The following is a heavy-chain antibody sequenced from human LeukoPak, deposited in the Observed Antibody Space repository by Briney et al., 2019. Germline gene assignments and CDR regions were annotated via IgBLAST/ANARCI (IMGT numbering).Heavy chain of an antibody. CDR3: ARDVSAGGTNWFDP. CDR2: INPNSGGP. J-gene: IGHJ5*02. D-gene: IGHD3-16*01. Sequence: ASVKVACKASGYTFTGYYIHWVRQAPGQGLEWMGWINPNSGGPNYAQNFQGRVTMTRDTSISTAYMEMSRLRSDDTAVYYCARDVSAGGTNWFDPWAGDTVLTVSS. CDR1: GYTFTGYY. V-gene: IGHV1-2*02.